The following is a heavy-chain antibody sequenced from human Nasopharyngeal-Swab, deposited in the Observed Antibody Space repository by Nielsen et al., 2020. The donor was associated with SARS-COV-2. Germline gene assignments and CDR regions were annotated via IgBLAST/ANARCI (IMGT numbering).Heavy chain of an antibody. J-gene: IGHJ3*01. V-gene: IGHV1-24*01. CDR1: GYTFTDLS. CDR2: FDPEDGEA. CDR3: ATHRPRYYDSSAYNFASDV. D-gene: IGHD3-22*01. Sequence: ASVKVSCKVSGYTFTDLSMHWVRQAPGKGLEWMGGFDPEDGEAIYTQKFQGRVTMTEDTSIDTAYMELSSLRSEGTAVYYCATHRPRYYDSSAYNFASDVWGQGTMVTVSS.